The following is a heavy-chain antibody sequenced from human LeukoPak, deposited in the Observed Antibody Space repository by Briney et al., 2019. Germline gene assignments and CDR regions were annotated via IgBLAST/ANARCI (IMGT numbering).Heavy chain of an antibody. D-gene: IGHD1-26*01. CDR2: ISGSGGGT. CDR3: ANWDENFYYMDV. Sequence: GGSLRLSCTASRFTFNRYAMSWARQAPGKGLEWVSSISGSGGGTFYASSVRGRFTISRDNSKDTVFLQMNGLRAEDTAIYYCANWDENFYYMDVWGQGTTVTVSS. J-gene: IGHJ6*03. CDR1: RFTFNRYA. V-gene: IGHV3-23*01.